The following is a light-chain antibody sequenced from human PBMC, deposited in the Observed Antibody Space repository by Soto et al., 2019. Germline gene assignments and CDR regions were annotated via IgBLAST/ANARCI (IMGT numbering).Light chain of an antibody. CDR1: QRISSN. J-gene: IGKJ4*01. Sequence: EILMTQSQATLSFSPGERATLSCRASQRISSNVAWYQQKPGQAPRLLIYGASTRATGVPARFSGGGSGTEFTLTISSLQSEDFAVYYCQQYHHWPLTFGGGTKVEIK. V-gene: IGKV3-15*01. CDR3: QQYHHWPLT. CDR2: GAS.